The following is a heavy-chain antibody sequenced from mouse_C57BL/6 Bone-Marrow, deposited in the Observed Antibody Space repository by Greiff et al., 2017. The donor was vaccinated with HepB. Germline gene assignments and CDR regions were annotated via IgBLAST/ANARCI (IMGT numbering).Heavy chain of an antibody. CDR2: IDPSDSYT. CDR3: ARWGWLVRDAMDY. D-gene: IGHD2-3*01. J-gene: IGHJ4*01. CDR1: GYTFTSYW. Sequence: QVQLQQPGAELVMPGASVKLSCKASGYTFTSYWMHWVKQRPGQGLEWIGEIDPSDSYTNYNQKFKGKSTLTVDKSSSTAYMQLISLTSEDSAVYYCARWGWLVRDAMDYWGQGTSVTVSS. V-gene: IGHV1-69*01.